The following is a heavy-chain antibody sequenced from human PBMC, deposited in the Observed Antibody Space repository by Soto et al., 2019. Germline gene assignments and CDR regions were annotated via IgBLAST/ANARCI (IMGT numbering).Heavy chain of an antibody. J-gene: IGHJ4*02. CDR1: GFTFSGSS. CDR2: ISSGSSNM. Sequence: EVQLVESGGGLVQPGGSLRLSCAASGFTFSGSSMNWVRQAPGKGLEWVSYISSGSSNMYYADSVKGRFTISRDNAKNSVYLQMNSLRDEDTALYYCARGGEGYWGRGTLVTVSS. D-gene: IGHD2-21*01. CDR3: ARGGEGY. V-gene: IGHV3-48*02.